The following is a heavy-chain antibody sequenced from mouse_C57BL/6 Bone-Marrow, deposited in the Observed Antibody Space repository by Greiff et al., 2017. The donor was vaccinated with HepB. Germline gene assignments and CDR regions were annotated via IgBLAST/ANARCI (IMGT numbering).Heavy chain of an antibody. CDR2: IDPANGNT. CDR3: ARSSITTVVATDY. V-gene: IGHV14-3*01. CDR1: GFNIKNTY. J-gene: IGHJ2*01. D-gene: IGHD1-1*01. Sequence: LVESVAELVRPGASVKLSCTASGFNIKNTYMHWVKQRPEQGLEWIGRIDPANGNTKYAPKFQGKATITADTSSNTAYLQLSSLTSEDTAIYYCARSSITTVVATDYWGQGTTLTVSS.